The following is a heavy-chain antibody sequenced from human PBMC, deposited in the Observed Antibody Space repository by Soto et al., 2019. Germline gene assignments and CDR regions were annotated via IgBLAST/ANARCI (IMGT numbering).Heavy chain of an antibody. J-gene: IGHJ4*02. CDR1: GFTFSTYG. CDR3: AKGFYYSVIDY. D-gene: IGHD3-22*01. V-gene: IGHV3-30*18. Sequence: LRLSCAASGFTFSTYGRHWVRQAPGKGLEGVAGISYDGSNKYYADSVKGRFTISRDNSKNTLYLQMSSLRAEDTAVYYCAKGFYYSVIDYWGQGTPVTVSS. CDR2: ISYDGSNK.